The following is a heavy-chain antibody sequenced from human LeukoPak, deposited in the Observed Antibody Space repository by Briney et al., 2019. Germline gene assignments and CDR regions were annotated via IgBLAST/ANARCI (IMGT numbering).Heavy chain of an antibody. J-gene: IGHJ4*02. CDR3: ARDPRYSSGCSLDY. D-gene: IGHD6-19*01. CDR1: GGSFSGYY. Sequence: PSETLSLTCAVYGGSFSGYYWSWIRQPPGKGLEWIGEINHSGSTNYNPSLKSRVTISVDTSKNQFSLKLSPVTAADTAVYYCARDPRYSSGCSLDYWGQGTLVTVSS. V-gene: IGHV4-34*01. CDR2: INHSGST.